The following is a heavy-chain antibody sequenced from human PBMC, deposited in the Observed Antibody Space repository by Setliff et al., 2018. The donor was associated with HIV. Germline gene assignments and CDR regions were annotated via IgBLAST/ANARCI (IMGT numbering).Heavy chain of an antibody. CDR2: IKPDGSER. V-gene: IGHV3-7*03. D-gene: IGHD3-16*01. Sequence: PGGSLRLSCRTYGFTFRDYPMSWVRQAPGKGLEWVANIKPDGSERYYIDSVKGRFTISRDNARTSLYLEMSSLRDEDTAVYLCANLWELGAWGQGTLVTVSS. CDR3: ANLWELGA. J-gene: IGHJ5*02. CDR1: GFTFRDYP.